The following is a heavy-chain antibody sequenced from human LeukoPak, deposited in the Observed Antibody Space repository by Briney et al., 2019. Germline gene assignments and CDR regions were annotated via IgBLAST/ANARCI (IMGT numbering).Heavy chain of an antibody. V-gene: IGHV3-33*01. J-gene: IGHJ4*02. CDR1: GFTFSSYG. CDR3: ARVGSDYDFWSGSFDY. CDR2: IWYDGSNK. D-gene: IGHD3-3*01. Sequence: PGGSLRLSCAASGFTFSSYGMHWVRQAPGKGLEWVAVIWYDGSNKYYADSVKGRFTISRDNSKNTLYLQMNSLRAEDTAVYYCARVGSDYDFWSGSFDYWGQGTLVTVSS.